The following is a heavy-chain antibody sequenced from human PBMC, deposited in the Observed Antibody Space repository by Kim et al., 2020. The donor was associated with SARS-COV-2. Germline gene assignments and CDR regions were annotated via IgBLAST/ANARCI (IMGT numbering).Heavy chain of an antibody. CDR1: GFTFSSYG. D-gene: IGHD6-19*01. CDR2: ISYDGSNK. CDR3: AKDPHPFLPEAGRARYYYYSGMDV. Sequence: GGSLRLSCAASGFTFSSYGMHWVRQAPGKGLEWVAVISYDGSNKYYADSVKGRFTISRDNSKNTLYLQMNSLRAEDTAVYYCAKDPHPFLPEAGRARYYYYSGMDVWGQGTTVTVSS. J-gene: IGHJ6*02. V-gene: IGHV3-30*18.